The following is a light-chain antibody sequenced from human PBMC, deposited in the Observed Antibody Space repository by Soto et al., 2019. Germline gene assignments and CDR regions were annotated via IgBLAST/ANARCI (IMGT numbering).Light chain of an antibody. CDR3: QEYNNWPALT. Sequence: EIVMTQSPATLSVSPGERATLSCRASQSVSSNLAWYQQKPGQAPRLLIYGASTRATGIPARFSGGGSGTECTLTISSPQSEDFAVYYCQEYNNWPALTFGGGTKVEIK. V-gene: IGKV3-15*01. J-gene: IGKJ4*01. CDR1: QSVSSN. CDR2: GAS.